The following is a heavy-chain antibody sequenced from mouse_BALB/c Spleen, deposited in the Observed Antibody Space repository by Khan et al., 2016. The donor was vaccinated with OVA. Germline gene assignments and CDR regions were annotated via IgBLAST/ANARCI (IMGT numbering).Heavy chain of an antibody. CDR2: INPSTAYT. J-gene: IGHJ2*01. D-gene: IGHD1-1*01. V-gene: IGHV1-4*01. CDR3: ARRGLRWDFDY. CDR1: GYTFINYW. Sequence: VQLQESGAELAKPGASVKMSCKASGYTFINYWILWVKQRPGQGLEWIGYINPSTAYTEYNQNFQDKATLTADKSSRTAYMQLSSLTSEDSAVYYCARRGLRWDFDYWGQGTTLTFSS.